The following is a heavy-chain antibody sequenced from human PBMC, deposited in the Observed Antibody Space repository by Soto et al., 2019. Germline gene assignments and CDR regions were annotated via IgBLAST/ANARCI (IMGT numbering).Heavy chain of an antibody. Sequence: EVQLVESGGGLVQPGGSLRLSCAASGFTFSSYWMSWVRQAPGKGLEWVANIKQDGSEKYYVDSVKGRFTISRDNAKNSLYLQMNSLRAEDTGVYYCARDGRIVGATAAFDIWGQGTMVTVSS. V-gene: IGHV3-7*01. CDR1: GFTFSSYW. D-gene: IGHD1-26*01. CDR2: IKQDGSEK. J-gene: IGHJ3*02. CDR3: ARDGRIVGATAAFDI.